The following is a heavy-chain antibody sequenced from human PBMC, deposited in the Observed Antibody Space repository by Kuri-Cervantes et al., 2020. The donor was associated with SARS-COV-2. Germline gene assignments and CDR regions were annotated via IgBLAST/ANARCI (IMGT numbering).Heavy chain of an antibody. Sequence: GGSLRLSCAASGFTFSTYAMTWVRQAPGKGLDWVSSISGSGDTTYYADSVKGRFTLSRDNAKNMLFLQMNSLRAEDTAVYYCVRDGDHWNFDYWGQGTLVTVSS. V-gene: IGHV3-23*01. CDR3: VRDGDHWNFDY. CDR2: ISGSGDTT. CDR1: GFTFSTYA. J-gene: IGHJ4*02. D-gene: IGHD1-1*01.